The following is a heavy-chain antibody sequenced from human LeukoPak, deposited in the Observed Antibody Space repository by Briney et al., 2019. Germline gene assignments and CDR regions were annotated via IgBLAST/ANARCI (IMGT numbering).Heavy chain of an antibody. V-gene: IGHV4-4*09. D-gene: IGHD5-24*01. J-gene: IGHJ3*02. CDR3: ARHRAEMATITDDAFDM. Sequence: SETLSLTCTVSGSSIGAYSWSWIRQPPGKRLEWIGYIYTTGTTHYNPSLKSRVTMSLDPSKNQFSLRLSSVTAADTAVFYCARHRAEMATITDDAFDMWGQGTMVTVSS. CDR2: IYTTGTT. CDR1: GSSIGAYS.